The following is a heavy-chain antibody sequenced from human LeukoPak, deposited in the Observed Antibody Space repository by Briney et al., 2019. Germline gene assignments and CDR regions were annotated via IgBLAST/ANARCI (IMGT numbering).Heavy chain of an antibody. J-gene: IGHJ4*02. CDR1: GFTFSSYA. CDR2: ISGSGGST. CDR3: AKTTAGYSSGRYPGWPVDY. Sequence: PGGSLTLSCAASGFTFSSYAMYWVRQAPGKGLEWVSGISGSGGSTYYADSVKGRFTISRDNSRNTVYLQMHSLRAEDTAVYYCAKTTAGYSSGRYPGWPVDYWGQGTLVTVSS. D-gene: IGHD6-19*01. V-gene: IGHV3-23*01.